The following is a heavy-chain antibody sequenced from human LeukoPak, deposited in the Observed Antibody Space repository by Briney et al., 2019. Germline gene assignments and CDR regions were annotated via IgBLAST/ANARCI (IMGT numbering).Heavy chain of an antibody. D-gene: IGHD1-26*01. Sequence: SLSLFCGASGLTLRTYWTIWASQAPGKGLVEVANLNQGGSESFYVDSVKGRFTISRDNAESSLYLQLSSLGAEDTAVYYCVRGGLYHYSGTSGDYWVQGTLVTVSS. J-gene: IGHJ4*02. V-gene: IGHV3-7*01. CDR1: GLTLRTYW. CDR3: VRGGLYHYSGTSGDY. CDR2: LNQGGSES.